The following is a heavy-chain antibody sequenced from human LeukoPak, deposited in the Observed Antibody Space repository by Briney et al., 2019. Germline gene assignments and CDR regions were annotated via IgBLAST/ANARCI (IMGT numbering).Heavy chain of an antibody. CDR3: ARDFSSGSYESNWFDP. J-gene: IGHJ5*02. Sequence: ASVKVSCKAPGYTFTSYVIHWVRQAPGQRLEWMGWVNGGNGNTKYSQKLQGRVTIIRDTSASTAYMEMSSLRSEDTAVYYCARDFSSGSYESNWFDPWGQGTLVTVSS. CDR1: GYTFTSYV. V-gene: IGHV1-3*01. CDR2: VNGGNGNT. D-gene: IGHD1-26*01.